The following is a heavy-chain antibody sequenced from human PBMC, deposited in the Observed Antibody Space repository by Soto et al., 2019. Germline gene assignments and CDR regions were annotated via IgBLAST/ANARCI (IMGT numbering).Heavy chain of an antibody. D-gene: IGHD3-10*01. J-gene: IGHJ6*02. CDR1: GYPFSSYG. Sequence: QVQLVESGGGVVQPGRSLRLSCAASGYPFSSYGMHWVRQAPGKGLEWVAMTWYDGGNKYYADSVKGRFTISKDNSKNPVYLQTNSLRPEDTAVYYCARDLNYYASGRYPHGMDVWGQGTTVTVSS. CDR3: ARDLNYYASGRYPHGMDV. CDR2: TWYDGGNK. V-gene: IGHV3-33*01.